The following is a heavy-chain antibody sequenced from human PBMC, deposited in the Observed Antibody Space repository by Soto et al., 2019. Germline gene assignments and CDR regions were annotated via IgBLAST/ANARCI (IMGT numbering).Heavy chain of an antibody. Sequence: EVQLLESGGGLVQPGGSLRLSCAASGFTFSSYAMSWVRQAPGKGLEWVSAISGSGGSTYYADSVKGRFTISRDNSKNTLYLQMNSLRAEDTAVYYCAKVGAGERFLEWLVHYMDVWGKGTTVTVSS. V-gene: IGHV3-23*01. CDR2: ISGSGGST. J-gene: IGHJ6*03. D-gene: IGHD3-3*01. CDR3: AKVGAGERFLEWLVHYMDV. CDR1: GFTFSSYA.